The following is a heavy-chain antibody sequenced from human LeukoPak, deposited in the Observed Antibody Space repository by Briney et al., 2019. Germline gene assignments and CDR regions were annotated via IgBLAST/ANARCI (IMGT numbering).Heavy chain of an antibody. CDR3: ARAEEYQLPRQNYYMDV. Sequence: SETLSLTCAVYGGSFSGYYWSWIREPPGKGLEWIGEINHSGSTNYNPSLKSRVTISVDTSKNQFSLKLSSVTAADTAVYYCARAEEYQLPRQNYYMDVWGKGTTVTVSS. CDR2: INHSGST. D-gene: IGHD2-2*01. V-gene: IGHV4-34*01. J-gene: IGHJ6*03. CDR1: GGSFSGYY.